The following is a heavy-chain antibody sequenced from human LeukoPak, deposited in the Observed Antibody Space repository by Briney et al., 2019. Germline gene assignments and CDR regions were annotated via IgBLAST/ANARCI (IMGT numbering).Heavy chain of an antibody. CDR2: ISSSGSTI. Sequence: GGSLRLSCAASGFTFSSYEMNWVRQAPGKGLEWVSYISSSGSTIYYADSVNGRFTIFRDNSKNTLYLQMNSLRAEDTAVYYCARRPTEKKCGGDCYSVWFDPWGQGTLVTVSS. CDR3: ARRPTEKKCGGDCYSVWFDP. D-gene: IGHD2-21*02. V-gene: IGHV3-48*03. CDR1: GFTFSSYE. J-gene: IGHJ5*02.